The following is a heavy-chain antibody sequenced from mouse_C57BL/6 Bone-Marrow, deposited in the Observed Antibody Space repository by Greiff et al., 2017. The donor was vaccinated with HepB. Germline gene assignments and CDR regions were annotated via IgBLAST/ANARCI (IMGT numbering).Heavy chain of an antibody. J-gene: IGHJ3*01. CDR2: ISSGGDYI. Sequence: EVKLMESGEGLVKPGGSLKLSCAASGFTFSSYAMSWVRQTPEKRLEWVAYISSGGDYIYYADTVKGRFTISRDNARNTLYLQMSSLKSEDTAMYYCTRGLGPWFAYWGQGTLVTVS. V-gene: IGHV5-9-1*02. CDR3: TRGLGPWFAY. CDR1: GFTFSSYA. D-gene: IGHD4-1*01.